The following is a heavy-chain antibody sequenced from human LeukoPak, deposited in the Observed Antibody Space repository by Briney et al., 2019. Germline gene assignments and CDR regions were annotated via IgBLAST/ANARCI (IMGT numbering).Heavy chain of an antibody. CDR2: IYSGGST. Sequence: GGSLRLSCAASGFNFGAYTINWVRQAPGKGLEWVSVIYSGGSTYYADSVKGRFTISRDNSKNTLYLQMNSLRAEDTAVYYCARGGLNYDNPSNKDYWGQGTLVTVSS. V-gene: IGHV3-53*01. D-gene: IGHD3-22*01. J-gene: IGHJ4*02. CDR1: GFNFGAYT. CDR3: ARGGLNYDNPSNKDY.